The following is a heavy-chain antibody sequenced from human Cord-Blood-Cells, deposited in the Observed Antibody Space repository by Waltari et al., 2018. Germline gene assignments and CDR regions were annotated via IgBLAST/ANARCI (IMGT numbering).Heavy chain of an antibody. CDR1: GGTFSSYA. CDR3: ARSHSSSSYYYYYYMDV. Sequence: QVQLVQSGAEVKKPGSSVKVSCKASGGTFSSYAISWVRQAPGQGLEWMGGIIPIFGTANYAKKFQGRVTITADESTSTAYMELSSLRSEDTAVYYCARSHSSSSYYYYYYMDVWGKGTTVTVSS. J-gene: IGHJ6*03. V-gene: IGHV1-69*01. D-gene: IGHD6-13*01. CDR2: IIPIFGTA.